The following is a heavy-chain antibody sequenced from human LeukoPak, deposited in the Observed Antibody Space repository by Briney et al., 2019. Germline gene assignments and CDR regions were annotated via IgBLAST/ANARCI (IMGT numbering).Heavy chain of an antibody. CDR1: GYSISSGYN. D-gene: IGHD6-13*01. CDR2: IYHSRST. CDR3: ARGIAGGFDY. Sequence: SETLSLTCTVSGYSISSGYNWGWIRQPPGKGLEWIGSIYHSRSTYYNPSLKSGVTISVDTSKNQFSPKLSSVTAADTAVYYCARGIAGGFDYWGQGTLVTVSS. V-gene: IGHV4-38-2*02. J-gene: IGHJ4*02.